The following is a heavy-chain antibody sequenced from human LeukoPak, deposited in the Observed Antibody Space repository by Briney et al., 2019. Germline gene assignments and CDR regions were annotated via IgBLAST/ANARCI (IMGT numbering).Heavy chain of an antibody. CDR1: GFTFSGSA. CDR2: IRSKANSYAT. D-gene: IGHD5-12*01. CDR3: ARGPSGYHNT. V-gene: IGHV3-73*01. Sequence: GGSLRLSCAASGFTFSGSAMHWVRQASGKGLEWVGRIRSKANSYATAYAASVKGRLTISRDDSKNTAYLQMNSLRAEDTAVYYCARGPSGYHNTGGQGTLVTVSS. J-gene: IGHJ4*02.